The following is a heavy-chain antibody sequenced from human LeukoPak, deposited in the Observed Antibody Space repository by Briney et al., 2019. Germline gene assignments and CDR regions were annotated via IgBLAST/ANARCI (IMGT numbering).Heavy chain of an antibody. J-gene: IGHJ4*02. CDR2: INHSGST. V-gene: IGHV4-34*01. CDR1: GGSFSGYY. D-gene: IGHD6-6*01. Sequence: SETLPLTCAVYGGSFSGYYWSWIRQPPGKGLEWIGEINHSGSTNCNPSLKSRVTISVDTSKNQFSLKLSSVTAADTAVYYCARWPGVGIAARPFDYWGQGTLVTVSS. CDR3: ARWPGVGIAARPFDY.